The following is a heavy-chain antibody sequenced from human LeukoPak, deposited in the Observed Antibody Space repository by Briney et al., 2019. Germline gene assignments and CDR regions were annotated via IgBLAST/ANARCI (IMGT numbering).Heavy chain of an antibody. CDR2: INPNSGGT. CDR3: ARDQDSSGWYVWYFDY. J-gene: IGHJ4*02. CDR1: GHTFTGYY. V-gene: IGHV1-2*02. Sequence: ASVKVSCKASGHTFTGYYMHWVRQAPGQGLEWMGWINPNSGGTSYAQKFQGRVTMTRDTSISTAYMELSRLRSDDTAVYYCARDQDSSGWYVWYFDYWGQGTLVTVSS. D-gene: IGHD6-19*01.